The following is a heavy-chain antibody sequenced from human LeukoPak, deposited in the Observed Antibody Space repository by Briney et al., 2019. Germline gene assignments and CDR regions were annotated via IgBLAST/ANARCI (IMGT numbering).Heavy chain of an antibody. CDR3: ASAIVATILESLDY. J-gene: IGHJ4*02. D-gene: IGHD5-12*01. Sequence: GGSLRLSCAASGFTFSDYAMSWVRQAPGKGLQCVSTVSSSGASTYYADSVKGRFTISKDSSKSTLYLQMNSLRAEDTAEYYCASAIVATILESLDYWGQGTLVTVSS. V-gene: IGHV3-23*01. CDR1: GFTFSDYA. CDR2: VSSSGAST.